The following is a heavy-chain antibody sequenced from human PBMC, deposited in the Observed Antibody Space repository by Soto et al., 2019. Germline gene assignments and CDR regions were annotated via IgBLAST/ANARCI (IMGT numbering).Heavy chain of an antibody. V-gene: IGHV4-39*01. CDR3: ARQRTSVVTQAYFDV. CDR2: IYYSGST. D-gene: IGHD2-21*02. J-gene: IGHJ4*02. Sequence: AETLCIPCTVTADSISMRSYAWGGIRQHPGKGLEWIGSIYYSGSTYNSPSLRSRVSMSIDTSKDQFSLNLKSVTAADTALYFCARQRTSVVTQAYFDVWGPGSMVPVSS. CDR1: ADSISMRSYA.